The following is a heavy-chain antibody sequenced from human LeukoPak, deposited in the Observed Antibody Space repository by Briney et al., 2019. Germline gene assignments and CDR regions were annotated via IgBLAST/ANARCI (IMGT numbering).Heavy chain of an antibody. CDR3: ASEAVAGPGDY. D-gene: IGHD6-19*01. V-gene: IGHV3-30-3*01. J-gene: IGHJ4*02. Sequence: GGSLRLSCAASGFTFSSYAMHWVRQAPGKGLEWVAVISYDGSNKYYADSVKGRFTISRDNSKNTLYLQMNSLRAEDTAVYYCASEAVAGPGDYWGQGTLVTVSS. CDR1: GFTFSSYA. CDR2: ISYDGSNK.